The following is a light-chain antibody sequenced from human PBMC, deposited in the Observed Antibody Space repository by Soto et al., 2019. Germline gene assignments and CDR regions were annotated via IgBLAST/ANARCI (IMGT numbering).Light chain of an antibody. CDR2: AAS. J-gene: IGKJ4*01. Sequence: DIQLTQSPSFLSASVGDRVTITCRASQGITSYLAWYQQRPGKAPKLLIYAASTLQSGVPSRFSGSGSGTEFTLTISRLQAEDFATYYCQQLNTYPVTFGGGTKVEIK. CDR3: QQLNTYPVT. V-gene: IGKV1-9*01. CDR1: QGITSY.